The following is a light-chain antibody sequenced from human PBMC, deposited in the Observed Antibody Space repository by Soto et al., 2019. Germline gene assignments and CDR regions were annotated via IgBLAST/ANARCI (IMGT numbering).Light chain of an antibody. CDR2: DTS. CDR1: TGAVTSGHY. V-gene: IGLV7-46*01. CDR3: LLAFNGARV. Sequence: QAVVTQEPSLTVSPGGTVTLTCGSSTGAVTSGHYPYWFQQKPGQAPRTLIHDTSNKHSWTPARFSGSLLGGKAALTLSGAQPEDEADYYCLLAFNGARVFGGGTKVTVL. J-gene: IGLJ2*01.